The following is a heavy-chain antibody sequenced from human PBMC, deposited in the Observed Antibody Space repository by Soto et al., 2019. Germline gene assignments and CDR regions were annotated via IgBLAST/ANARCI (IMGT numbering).Heavy chain of an antibody. CDR3: ARAYYYNSSGYYDLFDY. V-gene: IGHV1-18*01. Sequence: ASVKVSCKASGYTFTSYGISWVRQAPGQGLEWMGWISAYNGNTNYAQKLQGRVTVATDTSTSTAYMELRSLRSDDKAVYYCARAYYYNSSGYYDLFDYWGQGTLVTVSS. J-gene: IGHJ4*02. CDR2: ISAYNGNT. CDR1: GYTFTSYG. D-gene: IGHD3-22*01.